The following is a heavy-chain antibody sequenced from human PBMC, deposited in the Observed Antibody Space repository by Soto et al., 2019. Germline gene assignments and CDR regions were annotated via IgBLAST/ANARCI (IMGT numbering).Heavy chain of an antibody. CDR1: GFTVSSNY. CDR2: IYSGGST. D-gene: IGHD2-15*01. Sequence: GGSLRLSCAASGFTVSSNYMSWVRQAPGKGLEWVSVIYSGGSTYYADSVKGRFTISRDNSKNTLYLQMNSLRAEDTAVYYCARVLTVVTPDDYYGMDVWGQGTTVTVSS. J-gene: IGHJ6*02. V-gene: IGHV3-53*01. CDR3: ARVLTVVTPDDYYGMDV.